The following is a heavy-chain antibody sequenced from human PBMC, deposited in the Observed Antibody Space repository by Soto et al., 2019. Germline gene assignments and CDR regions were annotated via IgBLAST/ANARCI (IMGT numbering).Heavy chain of an antibody. V-gene: IGHV1-18*01. J-gene: IGHJ6*03. CDR2: INAYSGNT. D-gene: IGHD4-17*01. Sequence: ASVKVSCKASGYTFSDYAIHWVRQAPGQGLEWLGWINAYSGNTNYSQNLQGRVTITTDTSTSTAYLELRSLRSDDTAVYYCARTTYYYYMDVWGKGTTVTVSS. CDR1: GYTFSDYA. CDR3: ARTTYYYYMDV.